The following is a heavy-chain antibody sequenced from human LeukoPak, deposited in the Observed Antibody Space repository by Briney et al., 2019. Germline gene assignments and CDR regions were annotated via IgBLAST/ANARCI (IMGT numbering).Heavy chain of an antibody. J-gene: IGHJ4*02. V-gene: IGHV1-69*13. Sequence: ASVNVSCKASGGTFSSYAISWVRQAPGQGLEWMGGIIPIFGTANYAQKFQGRVTITADESTSTAYMELSSLRSEDTAVYCCASDLGSYYLFDYWGQGTLVTVSS. D-gene: IGHD1-26*01. CDR3: ASDLGSYYLFDY. CDR2: IIPIFGTA. CDR1: GGTFSSYA.